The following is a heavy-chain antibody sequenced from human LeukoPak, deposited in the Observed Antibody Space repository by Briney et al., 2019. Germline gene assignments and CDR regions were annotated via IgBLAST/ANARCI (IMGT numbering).Heavy chain of an antibody. Sequence: GGSLRLSCAASEFTFSSYSMNWVRQAPGKGLEWVSYITNSGNSKSYADSVKGRFTISRDNTKNSLYLQMNGLRAEDTAVYYCARGWYNHHDSRGYDSFDYWGQGTLVTVSS. J-gene: IGHJ4*02. D-gene: IGHD3-22*01. V-gene: IGHV3-48*01. CDR2: ITNSGNSK. CDR1: EFTFSSYS. CDR3: ARGWYNHHDSRGYDSFDY.